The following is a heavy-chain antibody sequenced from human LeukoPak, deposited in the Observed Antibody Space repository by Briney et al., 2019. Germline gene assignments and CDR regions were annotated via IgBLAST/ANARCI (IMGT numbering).Heavy chain of an antibody. CDR2: ITPSTGST. CDR3: AGERSGTCYFDY. CDR1: GYTFTSYH. J-gene: IGHJ4*02. V-gene: IGHV1-46*01. Sequence: ASVNVSCKASGYTFTSYHIHWVRQAPGQGLEWMGIITPSTGSTSYAQKFQGRVTMTRDTSTSTVYMELSSLRSEDTAVYYCAGERSGTCYFDYWGQGTLVTVSS. D-gene: IGHD3-3*01.